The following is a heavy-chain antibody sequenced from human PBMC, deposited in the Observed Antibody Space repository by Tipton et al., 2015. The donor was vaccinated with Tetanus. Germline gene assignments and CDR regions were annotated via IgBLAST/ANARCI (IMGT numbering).Heavy chain of an antibody. J-gene: IGHJ5*02. V-gene: IGHV1-2*02. CDR2: INPSTGGT. CDR1: GYTFTDHY. CDR3: ARSMAAAGTGWFDP. D-gene: IGHD6-13*01. Sequence: QLVQSGAEVKKPGASVKVSCKTSGYTFTDHYIHWVRQAPGQGLEWMGWINPSTGGTNYAQKFQGRVTETSDTSISTAYMDLRSLTSDDTAVYYCARSMAAAGTGWFDPWGQGTLVTVSS.